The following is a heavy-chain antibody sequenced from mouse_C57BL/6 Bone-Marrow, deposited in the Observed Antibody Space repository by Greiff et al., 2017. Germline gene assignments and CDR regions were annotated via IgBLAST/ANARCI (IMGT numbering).Heavy chain of an antibody. J-gene: IGHJ2*01. V-gene: IGHV1-81*01. CDR2: IYPRSGNT. Sequence: QVQLQQSGAELARPGASVKLSCKASGYTFTSYGISWVKQRNGQGLEWIGEIYPRSGNTYYNEKFEGKATLTADKSSSTAYMELRSLTSEDSAVYFCARWELDYWGQGTTLTVSS. CDR1: GYTFTSYG. CDR3: ARWELDY. D-gene: IGHD4-1*01.